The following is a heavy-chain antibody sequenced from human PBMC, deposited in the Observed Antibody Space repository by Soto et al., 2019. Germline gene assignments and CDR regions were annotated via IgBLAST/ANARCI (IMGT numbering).Heavy chain of an antibody. Sequence: AGGSLRLSCAASGFTFGTYAMSWVRQAPGKGLEWVSSANGRDDSRQYADSVKGRFSISRDISRNTLYLQMNSLTADDTAVYYCARAQLFPPDWFDPWGQGTLVTVSS. V-gene: IGHV3-23*01. CDR1: GFTFGTYA. CDR2: ANGRDDSR. D-gene: IGHD3-10*02. CDR3: ARAQLFPPDWFDP. J-gene: IGHJ5*02.